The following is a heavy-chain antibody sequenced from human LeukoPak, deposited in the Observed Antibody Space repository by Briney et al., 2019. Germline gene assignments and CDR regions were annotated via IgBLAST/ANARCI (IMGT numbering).Heavy chain of an antibody. V-gene: IGHV1-24*01. J-gene: IGHJ4*02. CDR2: FDPEDGET. Sequence: ASVKVSCKVSGYTLTELSMHWVRQAPGKGLEWMGGFDPEDGETIYAQKFQGRVTMTEDTSTDTAYMELGSLGSEDTAVYYCATTFGGVIVTSYDYWGQGTLVTVSS. CDR1: GYTLTELS. CDR3: ATTFGGVIVTSYDY. D-gene: IGHD3-16*02.